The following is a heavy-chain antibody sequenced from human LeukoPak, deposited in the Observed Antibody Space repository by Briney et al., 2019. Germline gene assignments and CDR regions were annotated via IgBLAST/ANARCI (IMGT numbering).Heavy chain of an antibody. D-gene: IGHD4-23*01. CDR1: GFSFSNYG. Sequence: GGSLRLSCAASGFSFSNYGMHWVRQAPGKGLEWVAFIRYDESKTYYADSVRGRFTISRDNSKNTLYLPMNSLRVEDTAIYYCAKGYGGSHFDYWGQGALVAVSS. CDR2: IRYDESKT. V-gene: IGHV3-30*02. J-gene: IGHJ4*02. CDR3: AKGYGGSHFDY.